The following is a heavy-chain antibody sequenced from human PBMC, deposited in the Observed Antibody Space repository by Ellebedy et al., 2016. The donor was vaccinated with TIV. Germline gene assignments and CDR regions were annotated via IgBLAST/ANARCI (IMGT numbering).Heavy chain of an antibody. CDR1: GFSFSSYA. D-gene: IGHD3-22*01. J-gene: IGHJ4*02. Sequence: GESLKISCAASGFSFSSYAMSWVRQAPGKGLEWVSGISGSGDSTSYADSVKGRFTISRDNSKNTPYLQMSGLGAEDTAVYYCARDPPILTMLVVADYWGQGTLVTVSS. CDR2: ISGSGDST. V-gene: IGHV3-23*01. CDR3: ARDPPILTMLVVADY.